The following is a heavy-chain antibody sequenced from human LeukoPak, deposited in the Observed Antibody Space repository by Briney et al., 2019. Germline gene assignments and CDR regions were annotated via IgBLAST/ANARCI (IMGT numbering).Heavy chain of an antibody. Sequence: ASVNVSCNASSYTVTTDGISGVRHAPGQGREWMGLVSVYNVNTNYAQNVHGRITITTYTSTSIAYLEMRRLKSDDTAVYYCARASASGWREFDNWGQGTLVTVSS. CDR1: SYTVTTDG. CDR3: ARASASGWREFDN. D-gene: IGHD6-19*01. CDR2: VSVYNVNT. V-gene: IGHV1-18*01. J-gene: IGHJ4*02.